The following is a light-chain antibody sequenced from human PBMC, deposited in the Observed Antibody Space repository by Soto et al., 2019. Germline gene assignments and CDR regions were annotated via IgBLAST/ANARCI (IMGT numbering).Light chain of an antibody. CDR1: QSVSNQ. J-gene: IGKJ1*01. CDR2: DAS. Sequence: LSLSAGTVSLSQGERATLSCRASQSVSNQLAWYQHEPGQAPRLLIYDASSRATGIPDRFSGSGSGTDFTLTISRLEPEDFALYYCQQYGSSPRPFAQGTKVAIK. CDR3: QQYGSSPRP. V-gene: IGKV3-20*01.